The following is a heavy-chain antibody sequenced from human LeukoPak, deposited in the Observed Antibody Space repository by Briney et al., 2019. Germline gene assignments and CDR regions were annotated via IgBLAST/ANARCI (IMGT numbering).Heavy chain of an antibody. D-gene: IGHD2-15*01. CDR3: AKDSRAVVGGGSVMDV. J-gene: IGHJ6*02. CDR1: GFTFDDYA. V-gene: IGHV3-9*01. Sequence: GRSLRLSCAASGFTFDDYAMHWVRQAPGKGLEWVSGISWNSGSIGYADSVKGRFTISRDNAKNSLYLQMNSLRAEDTALYYCAKDSRAVVGGGSVMDVWGQGTTVTVSS. CDR2: ISWNSGSI.